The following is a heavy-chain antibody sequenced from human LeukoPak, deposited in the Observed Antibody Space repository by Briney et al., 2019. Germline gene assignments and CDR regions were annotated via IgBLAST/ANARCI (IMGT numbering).Heavy chain of an antibody. Sequence: GESLKISCKGSGYSFTNYWIGWVRQMPGEGLEWMGIIYPGDSDARYSPSFQGQVTISADKSINTAYLQWSSLKASDTAMYYCARLWSSSGWYGVYWGQGTLVAVSS. D-gene: IGHD6-19*01. CDR3: ARLWSSSGWYGVY. V-gene: IGHV5-51*01. CDR1: GYSFTNYW. J-gene: IGHJ4*02. CDR2: IYPGDSDA.